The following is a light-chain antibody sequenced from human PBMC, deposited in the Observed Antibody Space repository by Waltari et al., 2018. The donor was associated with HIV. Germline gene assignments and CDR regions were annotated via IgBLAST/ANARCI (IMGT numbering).Light chain of an antibody. V-gene: IGLV2-11*01. Sequence: QSALTQPRSVSGSPGQLVTISCTGTSSAVGGSKYVSWYQQHPGKAPKLVLYDVSKRPLGVPDRFSGSKSANTASLTISGLQTEDEADYYCCSYAGTYASWVFGGGTKLTVL. CDR3: CSYAGTYASWV. CDR1: SSAVGGSKY. J-gene: IGLJ2*01. CDR2: DVS.